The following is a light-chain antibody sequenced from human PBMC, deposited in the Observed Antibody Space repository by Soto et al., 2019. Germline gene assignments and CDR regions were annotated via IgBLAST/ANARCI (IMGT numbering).Light chain of an antibody. V-gene: IGLV4-60*02. CDR2: VEGSGSF. J-gene: IGLJ3*02. CDR3: ETWDSNTWV. CDR1: SGHSSHI. Sequence: QSVLTQSSSASASLGSSVKLTCTLSSGHSSHIIAWHQQQPGKAPRYLMKVEGSGSFNKGSGVPDRFSGYRSGADRYLTISNLQFEDEADYYCETWDSNTWVFGGGTKLTVL.